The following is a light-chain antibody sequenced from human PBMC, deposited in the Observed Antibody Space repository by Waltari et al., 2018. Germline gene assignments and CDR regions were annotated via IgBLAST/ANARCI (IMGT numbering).Light chain of an antibody. CDR1: QSLVHIDGNTY. V-gene: IGKV2-24*01. CDR2: EIS. J-gene: IGKJ1*01. CDR3: SQTSQFPLT. Sequence: EIVMTQTPLSLPVTLGQPASISCRSSQSLVHIDGNTYLNWLHQSPGQPPRLLLYEISKRVSGVPGRVSGSGAGTDFTLEITRVEPDDVGIYYCSQTSQFPLTFGQGTRVEIK.